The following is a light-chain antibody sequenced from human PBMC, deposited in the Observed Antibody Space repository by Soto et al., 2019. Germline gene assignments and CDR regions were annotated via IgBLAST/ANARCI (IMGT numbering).Light chain of an antibody. J-gene: IGKJ2*01. CDR3: QQYNYWPPYT. V-gene: IGKV3-15*01. CDR1: QSVSSN. Sequence: EIVMTQSPATLSVSPGERATLSCRASQSVSSNLAWYQQKPGQAPRLLIYGASTRATGIPARFSGSGSGTEFTLTISSLQSEDFGVYYCQQYNYWPPYTFGQGTKLEIK. CDR2: GAS.